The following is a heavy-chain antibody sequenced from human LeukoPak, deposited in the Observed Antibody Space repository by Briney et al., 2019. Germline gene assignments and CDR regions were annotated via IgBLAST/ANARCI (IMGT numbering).Heavy chain of an antibody. D-gene: IGHD6-6*01. J-gene: IGHJ4*02. CDR3: ARTWIAARRGYFDY. CDR2: IYYSGST. CDR1: GGSISSSSYY. V-gene: IGHV4-39*07. Sequence: PSETLSLTCIVSGGSISSSSYYWGWIRQPPGKGLEWIGSIYYSGSTYYNPSLKSRVTTSVDTSKKQFSLKLSSVTAADTAVYYCARTWIAARRGYFDYWGQGTLVTVSS.